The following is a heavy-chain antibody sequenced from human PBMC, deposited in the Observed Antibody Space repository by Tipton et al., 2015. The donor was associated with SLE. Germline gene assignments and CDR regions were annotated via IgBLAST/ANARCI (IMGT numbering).Heavy chain of an antibody. CDR3: ARAPPATTEDGAFDL. D-gene: IGHD2-2*01. CDR1: GGSIRSYY. CDR2: IYYSGYT. Sequence: TLSLTCTVSGGSIRSYYWSWIRQPPGKGLEWIGYIYYSGYTNYNPSLKSRVTISVDTSKNQFSLKLSSVTAADTAVYYCARAPPATTEDGAFDLWGRGTMVTVSS. V-gene: IGHV4-59*01. J-gene: IGHJ3*01.